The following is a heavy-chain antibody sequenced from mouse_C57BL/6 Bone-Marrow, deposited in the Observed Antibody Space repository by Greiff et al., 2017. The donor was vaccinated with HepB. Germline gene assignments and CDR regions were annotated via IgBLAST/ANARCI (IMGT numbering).Heavy chain of an antibody. CDR2: ISDGGSYT. CDR3: ARDGGSLAY. J-gene: IGHJ3*01. D-gene: IGHD1-1*02. Sequence: EVHLVESGGGLVKPGGSLKLSCAASGFTFSSYAMSWVRQTPEKRLEWVATISDGGSYTYYPDNVKGRFTIARDNAKNNLYLQMSHLKSEDTAMYYCARDGGSLAYWGQGTLVTVSA. CDR1: GFTFSSYA. V-gene: IGHV5-4*01.